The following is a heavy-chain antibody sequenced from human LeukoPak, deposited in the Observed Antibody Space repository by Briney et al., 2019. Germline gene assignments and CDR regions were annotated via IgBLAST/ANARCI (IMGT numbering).Heavy chain of an antibody. V-gene: IGHV5-51*01. Sequence: GESLKISCQGSGYSFTSYWIGWVRQMPGKGLEWMGIIYPGDSDTRYSPSFQGQVTISADRSISTAYLQWSSLKASDTAMYYCATSKGPKDSSSWYSYYYFDYWGQGTLVTVSS. CDR2: IYPGDSDT. D-gene: IGHD6-13*01. CDR1: GYSFTSYW. CDR3: ATSKGPKDSSSWYSYYYFDY. J-gene: IGHJ4*02.